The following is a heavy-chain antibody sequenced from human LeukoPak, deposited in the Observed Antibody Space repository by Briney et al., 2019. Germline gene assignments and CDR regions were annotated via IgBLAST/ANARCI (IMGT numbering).Heavy chain of an antibody. V-gene: IGHV3-23*01. CDR1: GFTFSTYA. CDR2: IDGNSVTI. Sequence: GGSLRLSCAASGFTFSTYAMNWVRQAPGRGLEWVSVIDGNSVTINYADSVKGRFIISRDNSKNTVFLQMNSLKVEDTALYYCTKDLRPDGLYDFDSWGQGTLVTVSS. J-gene: IGHJ4*02. D-gene: IGHD5/OR15-5a*01. CDR3: TKDLRPDGLYDFDS.